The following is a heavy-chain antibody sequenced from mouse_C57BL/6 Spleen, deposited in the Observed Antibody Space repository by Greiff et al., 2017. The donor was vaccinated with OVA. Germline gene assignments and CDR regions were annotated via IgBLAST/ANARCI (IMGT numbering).Heavy chain of an antibody. J-gene: IGHJ4*01. D-gene: IGHD4-1*01. CDR2: INPNNGGT. Sequence: EVQLQQSGPELVKPGASVKISCKASGYTFTDYYMNWVKQSHGKSLEWIGDINPNNGGTSYNQKFKGKATLTVDKSSSTAYMELRSLTSEDSAVYYCARGGLGLYYAMDYWGQGTSVTVSS. V-gene: IGHV1-26*01. CDR3: ARGGLGLYYAMDY. CDR1: GYTFTDYY.